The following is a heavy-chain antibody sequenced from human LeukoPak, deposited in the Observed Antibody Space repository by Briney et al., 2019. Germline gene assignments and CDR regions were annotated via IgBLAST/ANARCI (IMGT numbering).Heavy chain of an antibody. D-gene: IGHD3-10*01. V-gene: IGHV4-4*02. J-gene: IGHJ4*02. CDR2: IYHSGST. CDR3: ARAPRRVRGVTLFDY. Sequence: SETLSLTCAVSGGSISSSNWWSWARQPPGKGLEWIGEIYHSGSTNYNPSLKSRVTISVDKSKNQFSLKLSSVTAADTAVYYCARAPRRVRGVTLFDYWGQGTLVTVSS. CDR1: GGSISSSNW.